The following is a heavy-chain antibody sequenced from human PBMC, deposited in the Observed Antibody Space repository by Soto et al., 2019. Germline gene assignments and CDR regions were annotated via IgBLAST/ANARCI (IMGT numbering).Heavy chain of an antibody. D-gene: IGHD6-13*01. CDR2: IYSGGST. CDR1: GFTVSSNY. V-gene: IGHV3-66*01. CDR3: ARGIAAEGGAFDI. J-gene: IGHJ3*02. Sequence: EVQLVESGGGLVQPGGSLRLSCAASGFTVSSNYMSWVRQAPGKGLEWVSVIYSGGSTYYADSVKGRFTISRDNSKNTLYLHMNSLRAEDTAVYYCARGIAAEGGAFDIWGQGTMVTVSS.